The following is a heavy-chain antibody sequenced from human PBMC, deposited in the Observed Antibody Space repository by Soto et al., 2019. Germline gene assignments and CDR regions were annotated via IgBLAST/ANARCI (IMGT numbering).Heavy chain of an antibody. V-gene: IGHV4-31*03. Sequence: SETLSLTCTVSGGSISSGVYYWSWIRQHPGKGLEWIGYIYYSGSTYYNPSLKSRVTISVDTSKNQFSLKLSSVTAADTAVYYCARAKRYYDSSGYNNWFDPWGQGTLVTVSS. CDR3: ARAKRYYDSSGYNNWFDP. CDR2: IYYSGST. D-gene: IGHD3-22*01. CDR1: GGSISSGVYY. J-gene: IGHJ5*02.